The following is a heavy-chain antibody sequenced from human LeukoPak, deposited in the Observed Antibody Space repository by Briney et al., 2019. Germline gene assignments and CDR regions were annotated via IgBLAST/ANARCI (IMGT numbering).Heavy chain of an antibody. D-gene: IGHD2/OR15-2a*01. CDR1: GGSINSSSYY. CDR3: ARLGNSQVSYYYGMDV. Sequence: PSETLSLTCTVSGGSINSSSYYWGWIRQPPGKGLEWIGSIYYSGSTYYNPSLKSRVTISVDTSKNQFSLKLSSVTAADTAVYYCARLGNSQVSYYYGMDVWGQGTTVTVSS. CDR2: IYYSGST. V-gene: IGHV4-39*07. J-gene: IGHJ6*02.